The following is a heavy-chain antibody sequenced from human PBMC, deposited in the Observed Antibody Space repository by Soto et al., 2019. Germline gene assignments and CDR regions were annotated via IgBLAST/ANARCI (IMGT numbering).Heavy chain of an antibody. D-gene: IGHD2-8*01. CDR3: ARDRLGVSVTGGGFDS. Sequence: QVQLVQSGGEVKKPGASVKVSCKASGYTFSNFGLSWVRQAPGHGLELMGWISPYNGNTNYAQKLQGRLTMTTDTSTSTAYMELRSLRSDDTALYYCARDRLGVSVTGGGFDSWGQGTLVTVSS. CDR1: GYTFSNFG. CDR2: ISPYNGNT. V-gene: IGHV1-18*01. J-gene: IGHJ4*02.